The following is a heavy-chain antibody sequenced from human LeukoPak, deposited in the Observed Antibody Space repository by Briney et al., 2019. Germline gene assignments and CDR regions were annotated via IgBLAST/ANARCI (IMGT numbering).Heavy chain of an antibody. D-gene: IGHD3-16*01. CDR3: ARGLYYMDV. Sequence: PSETLSLTCAVSGYSISSGYYWGWIRQPPGKGLEWIGNMYHIGSTHYNPSLKSRVTMSVDTSKNQFSLKLSSVTAADTAVYYCARGLYYMDVWGKGTTVTVSS. CDR2: MYHIGST. CDR1: GYSISSGYY. V-gene: IGHV4-38-2*01. J-gene: IGHJ6*03.